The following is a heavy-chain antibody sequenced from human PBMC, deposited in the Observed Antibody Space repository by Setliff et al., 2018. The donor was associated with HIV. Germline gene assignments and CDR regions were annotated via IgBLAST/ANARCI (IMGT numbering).Heavy chain of an antibody. CDR1: GYTFTNYA. CDR2: INAGNGNT. D-gene: IGHD2-21*01. CDR3: ARDPSSDSSSADYYYYYYGMDV. Sequence: GASVKVSCKASGYTFTNYAIHWVRQAPGQRLEWMGWINAGNGNTKYSQKFQGRVTITRDTSASTAYMELSSLRSEDTAVYYCARDPSSDSSSADYYYYYYGMDVWGQGTTVTVSS. V-gene: IGHV1-3*01. J-gene: IGHJ6*02.